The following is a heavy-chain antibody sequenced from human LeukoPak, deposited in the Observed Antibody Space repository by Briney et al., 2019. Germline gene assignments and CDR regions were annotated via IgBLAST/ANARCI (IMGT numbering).Heavy chain of an antibody. D-gene: IGHD1-1*01. CDR2: INHSGST. V-gene: IGHV4-34*01. Sequence: SETLSLTCAVYGGSFSGYYWSWIRQPPGKGLEWIGEINHSGSTNYNPSLKSRVTISVDTPKNQFSLKLSSVTAADTAVYYCARLSARYDPRDYWGQGTLVTVSS. CDR3: ARLSARYDPRDY. CDR1: GGSFSGYY. J-gene: IGHJ4*02.